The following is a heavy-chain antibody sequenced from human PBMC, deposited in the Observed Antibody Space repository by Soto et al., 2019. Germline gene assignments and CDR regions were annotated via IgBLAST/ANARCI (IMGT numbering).Heavy chain of an antibody. Sequence: ASVKVSCKASGYTFTSYGISWVRQAPGQGLEWMGWISAYNGNTNYAQKLQGRVTMTTDTSTSTAYMELRSLRSDDTAVYYCARDGYSSSWYSSMGYYYYYMDVWGKGTTVTVSS. V-gene: IGHV1-18*01. CDR2: ISAYNGNT. D-gene: IGHD6-13*01. J-gene: IGHJ6*03. CDR3: ARDGYSSSWYSSMGYYYYYMDV. CDR1: GYTFTSYG.